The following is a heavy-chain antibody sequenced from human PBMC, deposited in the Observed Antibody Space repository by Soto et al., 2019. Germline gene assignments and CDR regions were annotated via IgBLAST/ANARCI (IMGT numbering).Heavy chain of an antibody. CDR3: TIVRVADSALDH. CDR1: GFIFSNNG. CDR2: MSYDGSDT. Sequence: GGSLRLSCVGSGFIFSNNGMHWVRQAPGKGLEWMAFMSYDGSDTFYADSVKGRFTISRDNSKNTLFLHMSNLRAEDTAMYYCTIVRVADSALDHWGQGTLVTVSS. V-gene: IGHV3-30*02. J-gene: IGHJ4*02. D-gene: IGHD3-10*02.